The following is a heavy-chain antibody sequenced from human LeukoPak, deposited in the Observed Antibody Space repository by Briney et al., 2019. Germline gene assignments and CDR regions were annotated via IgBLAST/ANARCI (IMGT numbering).Heavy chain of an antibody. CDR2: INHSGST. J-gene: IGHJ4*02. D-gene: IGHD2-2*01. CDR3: ARLPNVPATLQKDDY. V-gene: IGHV4-34*01. CDR1: GGSFSGHY. Sequence: SETLSLTCAVYGGSFSGHYWSWIRQPPGKGLEWIGEINHSGSTNYNPSLKSRVTISVDTSKNQFSLKLSSVTAADTAVYYCARLPNVPATLQKDDYWGQGTLVTVSS.